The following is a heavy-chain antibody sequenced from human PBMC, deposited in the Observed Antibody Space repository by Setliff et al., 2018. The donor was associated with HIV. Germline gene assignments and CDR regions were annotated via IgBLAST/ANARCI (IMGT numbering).Heavy chain of an antibody. CDR1: GFTFSSYW. J-gene: IGHJ3*02. CDR2: IKQDGSEK. CDR3: AREPPIMITFGGVIVSADAFDI. V-gene: IGHV3-7*01. Sequence: GESLKISCAASGFTFSSYWMSWVRQAPGKGLEWVANIKQDGSEKYYVDSVKGRFTISRDNAKNSLYLQMNSLRAEDTAVYYCAREPPIMITFGGVIVSADAFDIWGQGTMVTVSS. D-gene: IGHD3-16*02.